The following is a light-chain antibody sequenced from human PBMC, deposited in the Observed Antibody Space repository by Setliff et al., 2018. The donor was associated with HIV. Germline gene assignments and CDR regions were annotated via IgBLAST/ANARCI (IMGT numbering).Light chain of an antibody. Sequence: QSVLTQPPSVSGAPGQRVTISCTGSSSNIGAGYDVHWYQLLPGAAPKLLIYGNNNRPSGIPDRFSGSKSGTSASLAITGLQPEDEADYYCQSYDSSLYVFGTGTKVTV. V-gene: IGLV1-40*01. CDR3: QSYDSSLYV. CDR1: SSNIGAGYD. J-gene: IGLJ1*01. CDR2: GNN.